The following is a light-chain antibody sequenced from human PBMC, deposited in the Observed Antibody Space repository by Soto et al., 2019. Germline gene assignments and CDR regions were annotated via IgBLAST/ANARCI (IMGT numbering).Light chain of an antibody. CDR3: CSCAGNGAGV. CDR1: GGDGGNYDL. J-gene: IGLJ3*02. V-gene: IGLV2-23*02. Sequence: QSALTQPASVSGSPGQSITISCAGSGGDGGNYDLLSWYHHIPGKAPKLLIFEVNRRPSGVSDRFSGSKSGNTASLTISGLQAEDEGDFFCCSCAGNGAGVFGGGSELTVL. CDR2: EVN.